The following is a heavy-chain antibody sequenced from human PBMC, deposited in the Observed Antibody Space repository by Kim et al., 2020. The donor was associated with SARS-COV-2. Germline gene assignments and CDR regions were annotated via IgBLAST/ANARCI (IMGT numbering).Heavy chain of an antibody. V-gene: IGHV4-34*01. J-gene: IGHJ3*02. CDR3: ARDRWLVRAFDI. Sequence: NCNPSLKSRVTISVDTAKNQFSLKLSSVTAAYTAVYYCARDRWLVRAFDIWGQGTMVTVSS. D-gene: IGHD6-19*01.